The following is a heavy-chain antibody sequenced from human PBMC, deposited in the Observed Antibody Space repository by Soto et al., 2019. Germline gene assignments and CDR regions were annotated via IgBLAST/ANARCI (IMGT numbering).Heavy chain of an antibody. Sequence: QVQLVESGGGVVQPGRSLRLSCAASGFTFSSYGMHWVRQAPGKGLEWVAVIWYDGSNKYYADSVKGRFTISRDNSKNTLYLQMSRLRAEDTAVYCCARERPYGDYVDYWGQGTLVTVSS. V-gene: IGHV3-33*01. D-gene: IGHD4-17*01. J-gene: IGHJ4*02. CDR1: GFTFSSYG. CDR2: IWYDGSNK. CDR3: ARERPYGDYVDY.